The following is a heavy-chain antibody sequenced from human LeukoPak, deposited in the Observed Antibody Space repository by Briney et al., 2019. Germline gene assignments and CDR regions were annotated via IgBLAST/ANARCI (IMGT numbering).Heavy chain of an antibody. V-gene: IGHV3-21*01. CDR2: ISSSSSYI. CDR1: GFTFSNFW. CDR3: ARDRGAGFDY. J-gene: IGHJ4*02. D-gene: IGHD1-26*01. Sequence: GGSLRLSCAASGFTFSNFWMHWVRQAPGKGLEWVSSISSSSSYIYYADSVKGRFTISRDNAKNSLYLQMNSLRAEDTAVYYCARDRGAGFDYWGQGTLVTVSS.